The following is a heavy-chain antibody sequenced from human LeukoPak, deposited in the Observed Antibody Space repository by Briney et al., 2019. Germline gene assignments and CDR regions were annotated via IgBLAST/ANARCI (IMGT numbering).Heavy chain of an antibody. CDR2: ISNNGGYT. V-gene: IGHV3-23*01. CDR3: AKQLGYCSDGSCYFPY. CDR1: GFTFSSSA. J-gene: IGHJ4*02. Sequence: GGSLRLSCAASGFTFSSSAMSWVRQAPGKGLEWVSAISNNGGYTYYADSVQGRFTISRGNSKSTLCLQMNSLRAEDTAVYYCAKQLGYCSDGSCYFPYWGQGTLVTVSS. D-gene: IGHD2-15*01.